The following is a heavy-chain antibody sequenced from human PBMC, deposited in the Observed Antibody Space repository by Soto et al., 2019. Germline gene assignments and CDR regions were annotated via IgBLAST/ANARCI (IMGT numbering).Heavy chain of an antibody. CDR1: GFTFSSYW. D-gene: IGHD6-13*01. V-gene: IGHV3-7*05. CDR3: ARDGSSSWYSYYYNGMDV. Sequence: EVQLVESGGGLVQPGGSLRLSCAASGFTFSSYWMSWVRQAPGKGLEWVANINEDGSEKFYVDSEKGRFTISRDNAKKSLYLLMNTLRVEDTAMYYCARDGSSSWYSYYYNGMDVWGQGTTVTVSS. CDR2: INEDGSEK. J-gene: IGHJ6*02.